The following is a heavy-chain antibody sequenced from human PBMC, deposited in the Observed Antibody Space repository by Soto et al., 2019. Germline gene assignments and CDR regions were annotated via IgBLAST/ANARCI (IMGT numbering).Heavy chain of an antibody. D-gene: IGHD1-1*01. CDR3: ARDQWNDGWSMWSGRGGTHFDY. CDR1: GFTFSSYE. V-gene: IGHV3-48*03. J-gene: IGHJ4*02. CDR2: ISSSGSTI. Sequence: EVQLVESGGGLVQPGGSLRLSCAASGFTFSSYEMNWVRQAPGKGLEWVSYISSSGSTIYYADSVKGRFTISRDNAKNSLYLPMNSLRAEDTAVYYCARDQWNDGWSMWSGRGGTHFDYWGQGTLVTVSS.